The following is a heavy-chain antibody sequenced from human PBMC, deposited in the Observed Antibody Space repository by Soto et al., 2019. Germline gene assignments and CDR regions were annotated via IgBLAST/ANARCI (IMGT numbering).Heavy chain of an antibody. CDR1: GYDFTTYW. CDR2: IYPGNSDT. J-gene: IGHJ4*02. Sequence: PGESLKISCKGSGYDFTTYWIGWVRQMPGKGLEWMGIIYPGNSDTTYSPSFQGQVTISADKSISTAYLQWSSLEASDTAIYYCARERYTTGYTYYFDYWGPGTLVTVSS. V-gene: IGHV5-51*01. D-gene: IGHD3-9*01. CDR3: ARERYTTGYTYYFDY.